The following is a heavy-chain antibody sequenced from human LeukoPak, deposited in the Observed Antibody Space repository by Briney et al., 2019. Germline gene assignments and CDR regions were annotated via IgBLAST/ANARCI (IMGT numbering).Heavy chain of an antibody. J-gene: IGHJ4*02. Sequence: SETLSLTCTVSGGSISSSSYYWGWIRQPPGKGLEWIGYIYHSGSTYYNPSLKSRVTISVDRSKNQFSLKLSSVTAADTAVYYCARSVAGNYFDYWGQGTLVTVSS. CDR3: ARSVAGNYFDY. CDR2: IYHSGST. V-gene: IGHV4-39*07. CDR1: GGSISSSSYY.